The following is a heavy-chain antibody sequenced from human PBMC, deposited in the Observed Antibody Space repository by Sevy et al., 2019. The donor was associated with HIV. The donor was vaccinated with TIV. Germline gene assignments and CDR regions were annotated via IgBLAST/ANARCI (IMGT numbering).Heavy chain of an antibody. J-gene: IGHJ4*02. CDR2: IYYNGHI. V-gene: IGHV4-59*08. CDR1: GGSITSLY. Sequence: SETPSLTCTVSGGSITSLYWNWIGQPPGKGLESIANIYYNGHINYNPSLKSRVTLSLDTSKNQFSLRLSSVTAADTAMYYCAGENAWGRGYSWGQGTLVTVSS. CDR3: AGENAWGRGYS. D-gene: IGHD1-26*01.